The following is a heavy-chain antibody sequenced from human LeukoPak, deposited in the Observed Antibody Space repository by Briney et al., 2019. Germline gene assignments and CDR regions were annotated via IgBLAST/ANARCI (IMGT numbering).Heavy chain of an antibody. D-gene: IGHD4-17*01. CDR1: GGSISSGGYY. Sequence: SQTLSLTCAVSGGSISSGGYYWSWIRQRPGEGLEWIGYIYYSGTTYYYPSLKTRIIISVDTSKNQFSLKLSSVTAADTAVYYCARNPTVTKDALDVWGQGTMLTVSS. CDR3: ARNPTVTKDALDV. CDR2: IYYSGTT. V-gene: IGHV4-31*11. J-gene: IGHJ3*01.